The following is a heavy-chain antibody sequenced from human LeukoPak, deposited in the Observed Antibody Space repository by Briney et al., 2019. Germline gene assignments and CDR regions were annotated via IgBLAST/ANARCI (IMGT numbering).Heavy chain of an antibody. CDR3: ARGEQQLPYDAFDI. J-gene: IGHJ3*02. CDR1: GFTFSSYS. Sequence: GGSLRLSCAASGFTFSSYSLNLVRQAPGKGLEWVSSISSSSSYIYYADSVKGRFTISRDNAKNSLYLQMNSLRAEDTAVYYCARGEQQLPYDAFDIWGQGTMVTVSS. V-gene: IGHV3-21*01. D-gene: IGHD6-13*01. CDR2: ISSSSSYI.